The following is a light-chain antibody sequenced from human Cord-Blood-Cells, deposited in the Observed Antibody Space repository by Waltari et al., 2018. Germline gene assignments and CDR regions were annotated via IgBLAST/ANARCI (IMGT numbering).Light chain of an antibody. CDR3: CSYAGSYTYV. CDR2: DVS. V-gene: IGLV2-11*01. J-gene: IGLJ1*01. Sequence: QPALTQPRSVSGSPGQSVPISCTGTSSAVGGYNYVSWYQQHPGKAPKLMIYDVSKRPSGVPDRFSGSKSGNTASLTISGLQAEDEADYYCCSYAGSYTYVFGTGTKVTVL. CDR1: SSAVGGYNY.